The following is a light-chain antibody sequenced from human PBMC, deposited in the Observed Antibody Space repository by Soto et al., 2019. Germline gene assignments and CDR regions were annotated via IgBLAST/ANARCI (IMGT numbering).Light chain of an antibody. CDR3: GTWDSSLSADV. Sequence: QPVLTQPPSVSAAPGQKVTISCSGSSSNIGNNYVSWYQQLPGTAPKLLIYDNNKRPSGIPDRFSGSKSGTSATLGITGLQTGDEADYYCGTWDSSLSADVFGGGTKVTVL. CDR1: SSNIGNNY. CDR2: DNN. V-gene: IGLV1-51*01. J-gene: IGLJ2*01.